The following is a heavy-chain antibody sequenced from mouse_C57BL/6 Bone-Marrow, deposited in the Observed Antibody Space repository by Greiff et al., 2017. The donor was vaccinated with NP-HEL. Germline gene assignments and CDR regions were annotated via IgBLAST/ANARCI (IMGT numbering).Heavy chain of an antibody. D-gene: IGHD1-1*01. CDR2: ISSGSSTI. CDR1: GFTFSDYG. Sequence: EVKVVESGGGLVKPGGSLKLSCAASGFTFSDYGMHWVRQAPEKGLEWVAYISSGSSTIYYADTVKGRFTISRDNAKNTLFLQMTSLRSEDTAMYYCARGVTTVVAPYYYAMDYWGQGTSVTVSS. J-gene: IGHJ4*01. V-gene: IGHV5-17*01. CDR3: ARGVTTVVAPYYYAMDY.